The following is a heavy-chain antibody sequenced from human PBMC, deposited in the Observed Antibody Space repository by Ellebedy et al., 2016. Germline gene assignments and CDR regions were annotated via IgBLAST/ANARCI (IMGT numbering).Heavy chain of an antibody. CDR2: ISYDGSND. V-gene: IGHV3-30-3*01. J-gene: IGHJ4*02. CDR3: ARQQWELLTPFVFDY. D-gene: IGHD1-26*01. CDR1: GFTISNYA. Sequence: GGSLRLSXAASGFTISNYAMHWVRQAPGKGLEWVALISYDGSNDYYANSVKGRFTISRDNSKKMVYLQMHSLRAEDTAVYYCARQQWELLTPFVFDYWGQGTLVTVSS.